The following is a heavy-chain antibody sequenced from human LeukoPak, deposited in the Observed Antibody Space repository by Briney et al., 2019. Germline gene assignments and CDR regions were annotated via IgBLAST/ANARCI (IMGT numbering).Heavy chain of an antibody. Sequence: ASVKVSCKASGYTFTGYYVHWVRQAPGQGLEWMGRINPNSGDTNYAQKFQGRVTMTRDTSISTAYMELSRLRSDDTAVYYCARASLDWGPTFDYWGQGTLVTVSS. CDR2: INPNSGDT. J-gene: IGHJ4*02. CDR1: GYTFTGYY. CDR3: ARASLDWGPTFDY. D-gene: IGHD7-27*01. V-gene: IGHV1-2*06.